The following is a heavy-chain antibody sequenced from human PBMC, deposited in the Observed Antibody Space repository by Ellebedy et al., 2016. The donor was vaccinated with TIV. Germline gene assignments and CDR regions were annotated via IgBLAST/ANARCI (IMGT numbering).Heavy chain of an antibody. Sequence: AASVQVSCKASGYSFTGHYMHWVRQAPGQGLEWMGWINPDSGDTNYAQKFQGWVTLTRDTSINTAYMELSRLTSDGTAIYYCARDKYTKEGFDPWGQGTLVTVSS. CDR3: ARDKYTKEGFDP. D-gene: IGHD5-18*01. CDR2: INPDSGDT. J-gene: IGHJ5*02. V-gene: IGHV1-2*04. CDR1: GYSFTGHY.